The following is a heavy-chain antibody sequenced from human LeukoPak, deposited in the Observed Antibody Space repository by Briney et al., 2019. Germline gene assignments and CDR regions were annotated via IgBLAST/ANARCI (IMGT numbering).Heavy chain of an antibody. CDR1: GYTFTSYD. CDR3: ARGVGIVVVVAATHGYWFDP. J-gene: IGHJ5*02. V-gene: IGHV1-8*02. CDR2: MNPNSGNT. Sequence: ASVKVSCKASGYTFTSYDINWVRQATGQGLEWMGWMNPNSGNTGYAQKFQGRVTMTGNTSISTAYMELSSLRSEDTAVYYCARGVGIVVVVAATHGYWFDPWGQGTLVTVSS. D-gene: IGHD2-15*01.